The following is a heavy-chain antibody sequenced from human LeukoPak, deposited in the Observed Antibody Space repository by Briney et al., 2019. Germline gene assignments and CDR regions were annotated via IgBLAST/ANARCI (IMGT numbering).Heavy chain of an antibody. CDR3: ARVIYRYSGSYSPYYFDY. Sequence: PSETLSLTCTVSGGSISSYYWSWIRQPAGKGLEWIGRIYTSGSTNYNPSLKSRVTMSVDTSKNQFSLKLSSVTAADTAVYHCARVIYRYSGSYSPYYFDYWGQGTLVTVSS. CDR2: IYTSGST. V-gene: IGHV4-4*07. CDR1: GGSISSYY. D-gene: IGHD1-26*01. J-gene: IGHJ4*02.